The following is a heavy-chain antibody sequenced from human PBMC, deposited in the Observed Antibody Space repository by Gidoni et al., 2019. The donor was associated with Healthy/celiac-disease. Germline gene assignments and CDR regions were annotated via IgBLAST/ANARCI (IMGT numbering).Heavy chain of an antibody. J-gene: IGHJ4*02. CDR1: GFTFGDYS. Sequence: EVQLVESGGGLVQPGRSLRLSCTASGFTFGDYSMSWFRQAPGKGLEWVGFIRSKAYGGTTEYAASVKGRFTISRDDAKSIAYLQMNSLKTEDTAVDYCTRSEIELYYYGSGSYLDYWGQGTLVTVSS. D-gene: IGHD3-10*01. CDR3: TRSEIELYYYGSGSYLDY. CDR2: IRSKAYGGTT. V-gene: IGHV3-49*03.